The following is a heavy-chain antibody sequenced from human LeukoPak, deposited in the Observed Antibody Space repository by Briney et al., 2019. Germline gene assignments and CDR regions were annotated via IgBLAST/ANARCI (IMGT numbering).Heavy chain of an antibody. V-gene: IGHV3-53*01. CDR2: IYSGGST. CDR1: GFTVSSNY. J-gene: IGHJ4*02. Sequence: GGSLRLSCAASGFTVSSNYMSWVRQAPGKGLEWVSVIYSGGSTYYADSVKGRFIISRDNSKNTLYLQMNSLRAEDTAVYYCARVRSIYFDYWGQGTLVTVSS. CDR3: ARVRSIYFDY.